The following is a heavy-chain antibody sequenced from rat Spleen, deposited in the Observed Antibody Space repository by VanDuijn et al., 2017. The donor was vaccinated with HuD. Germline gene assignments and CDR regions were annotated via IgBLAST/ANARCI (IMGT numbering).Heavy chain of an antibody. CDR2: INGAGST. CDR1: AYSIISSYR. D-gene: IGHD1-5*01. V-gene: IGHV3-3*01. CDR3: ARYRDRYNSYYFDY. Sequence: EVQLQESGPGLVKPSQSLSLTCSVTAYSIISSYRWNWIRKFPGNKLEWMGFINGAGSTDYNPSLKGRISITRDTSKNQFFLQLNSVTTEYTATYYVARYRDRYNSYYFDYWGQGVMVTVSS. J-gene: IGHJ2*01.